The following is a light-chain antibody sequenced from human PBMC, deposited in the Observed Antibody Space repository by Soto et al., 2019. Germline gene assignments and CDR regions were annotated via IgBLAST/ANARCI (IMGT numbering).Light chain of an antibody. CDR3: CSYAGSYTV. V-gene: IGLV2-11*01. CDR1: SSDVGGYNY. Sequence: QSVLTQPRSVSGSPGQPVTISCTGTSSDVGGYNYVSWYQQHPGKAPKLMIYDVSKRPSGVPDRFSGSKSGNTASLTISGLQAEDEADYYCCSYAGSYTVFGGGTKVTV. CDR2: DVS. J-gene: IGLJ2*01.